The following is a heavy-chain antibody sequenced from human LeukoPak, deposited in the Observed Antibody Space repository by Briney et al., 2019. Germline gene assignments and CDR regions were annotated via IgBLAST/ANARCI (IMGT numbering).Heavy chain of an antibody. CDR3: ARGALGINYMDV. CDR2: IYYSGST. D-gene: IGHD1-26*01. V-gene: IGHV4-30-4*08. Sequence: KTSETLSLTCTVSGGSISSGDYYWSWIRQPPGKGLEWIGYIYYSGSTYYNPSLKSRVTISEDTSKNQFSLKLSSVTAADTAVYYCARGALGINYMDVWGKGTTVTVSS. CDR1: GGSISSGDYY. J-gene: IGHJ6*03.